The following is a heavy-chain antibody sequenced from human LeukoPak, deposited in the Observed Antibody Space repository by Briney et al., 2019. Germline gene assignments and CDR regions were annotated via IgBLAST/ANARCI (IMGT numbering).Heavy chain of an antibody. Sequence: SETLSLTCTVSGGSISSGGYYWSWIRQHPGKGLEWIGYIYYSGSTYYNPFLKSRVTISVDTSKNQFSLKLSSVTAADTAVYYCARERSGVVVPAAIFDYWGQGTLVTASS. CDR2: IYYSGST. J-gene: IGHJ4*02. CDR1: GGSISSGGYY. V-gene: IGHV4-31*03. D-gene: IGHD2-2*01. CDR3: ARERSGVVVPAAIFDY.